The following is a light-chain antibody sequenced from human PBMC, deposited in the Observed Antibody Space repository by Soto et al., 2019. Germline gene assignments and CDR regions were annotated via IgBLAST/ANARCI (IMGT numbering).Light chain of an antibody. V-gene: IGKV3-15*01. J-gene: IGKJ2*01. CDR3: QQYKNWPPYT. CDR1: QSVDSD. Sequence: EVGMTQSPVTLSVSPGESATLSCRASQSVDSDLAWYQQKPGQPPRLLIFGASTRATGIPARFSGSGSGAEFTLSVTSLQSEDFAVDYWQQYKNWPPYTFGPGTKLQIK. CDR2: GAS.